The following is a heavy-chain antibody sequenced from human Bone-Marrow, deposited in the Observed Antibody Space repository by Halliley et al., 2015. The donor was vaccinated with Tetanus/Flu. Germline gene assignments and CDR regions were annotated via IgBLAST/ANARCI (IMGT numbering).Heavy chain of an antibody. CDR2: INANSGQT. Sequence: QLVQSGGEVKKPGASVKVSCKAAGYTFTNYGISWVRQAPRQGLEWMGWINANSGQTNYARKFRGRISLTTETSTSTVLMELRSLRFDDTAVYLCARDERVEDPDFWSGYYRFDYWGQGTLVTVSS. V-gene: IGHV1-18*01. CDR3: ARDERVEDPDFWSGYYRFDY. CDR1: GYTFTNYG. J-gene: IGHJ4*02. D-gene: IGHD3-3*01.